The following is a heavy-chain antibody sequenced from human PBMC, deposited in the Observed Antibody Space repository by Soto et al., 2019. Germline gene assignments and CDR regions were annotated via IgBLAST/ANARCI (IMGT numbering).Heavy chain of an antibody. D-gene: IGHD3-16*01. Sequence: PSETLSLTCAVFGGAIYSGVYSWSWLRQPPGKGLEWIGYIYHSGSTYYNPSLKSRVTISVDTSKNQFSLKLTSVTAADTAVYYCASKRGNYLDYWGRGALVTVSS. CDR3: ASKRGNYLDY. J-gene: IGHJ4*02. CDR2: IYHSGST. CDR1: GGAIYSGVYS. V-gene: IGHV4-30-2*01.